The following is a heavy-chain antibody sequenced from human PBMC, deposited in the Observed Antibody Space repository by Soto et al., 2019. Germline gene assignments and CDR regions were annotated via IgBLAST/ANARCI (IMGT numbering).Heavy chain of an antibody. D-gene: IGHD3-10*01. Sequence: SETLSLTCAVSGGSISSVGYSWSWIRQPPGKGLEWIGYIYHSGSTYYNPSLKSRVTISVDRSKNQFSLKLSSVTAADTAVYYCARAGSGITMVRGSSAWFDPWGQGTLVTVSS. V-gene: IGHV4-30-2*01. CDR2: IYHSGST. J-gene: IGHJ5*02. CDR1: GGSISSVGYS. CDR3: ARAGSGITMVRGSSAWFDP.